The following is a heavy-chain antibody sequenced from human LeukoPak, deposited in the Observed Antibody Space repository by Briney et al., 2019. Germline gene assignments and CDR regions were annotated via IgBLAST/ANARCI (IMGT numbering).Heavy chain of an antibody. J-gene: IGHJ5*02. CDR1: GYTFTGYY. V-gene: IGHV1-2*02. Sequence: GASVKVSCKASGYTFTGYYMHWVRQAPGQGLEWMGWINPNSGGTNYAQKFQGRVTMTRDTSISTAYMELSRLRSDDTAVYYCARGDCSSTSCYIINWFDPWGQGTLVTDSS. CDR2: INPNSGGT. CDR3: ARGDCSSTSCYIINWFDP. D-gene: IGHD2-2*01.